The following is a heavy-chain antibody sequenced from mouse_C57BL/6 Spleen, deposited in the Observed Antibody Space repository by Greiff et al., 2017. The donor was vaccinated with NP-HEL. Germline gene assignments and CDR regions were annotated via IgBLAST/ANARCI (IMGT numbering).Heavy chain of an antibody. CDR3: AIYYYCSSYAMDY. V-gene: IGHV1-72*01. D-gene: IGHD1-1*01. CDR2: IAPNSGGT. CDR1: GYTFTSYW. J-gene: IGHJ4*01. Sequence: QVHVKQSGAELVKPGASVKLSCKASGYTFTSYWMHWVKQRPGRGLAWIGRIAPNSGGTKYNEKFKSKATLTVDKPSSTAYMQLSSLTSEDSAVYYCAIYYYCSSYAMDYWGQGTSVTVSS.